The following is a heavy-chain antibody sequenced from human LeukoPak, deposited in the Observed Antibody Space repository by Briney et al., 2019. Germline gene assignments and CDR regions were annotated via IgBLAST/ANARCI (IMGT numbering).Heavy chain of an antibody. Sequence: SETLSLTCAVYGGSFSGYYWSWIRQPPGKGLEWIGEINHSGSTNYNPSLKSRVTISVDTSKNQFSLKLSSVTAADTAVYYCARGGYSYGIRFDYWGRGTLVTVSS. CDR1: GGSFSGYY. D-gene: IGHD5-18*01. V-gene: IGHV4-34*01. J-gene: IGHJ4*02. CDR2: INHSGST. CDR3: ARGGYSYGIRFDY.